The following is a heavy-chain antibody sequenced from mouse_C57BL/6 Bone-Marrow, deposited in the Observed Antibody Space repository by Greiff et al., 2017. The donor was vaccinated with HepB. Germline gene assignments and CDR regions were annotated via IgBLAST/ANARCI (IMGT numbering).Heavy chain of an antibody. D-gene: IGHD1-1*01. V-gene: IGHV1-72*01. CDR2: IDPNSGGT. Sequence: QVQLQQPGAELVKPGASVKLSCKASGYTFTSYWMHWVKQRPGRGLEWIGRIDPNSGGTKYNEKLKSKATLTVDKPSSTAYMQLSSRTSEDSAVYYCASPSTVVANYFDYWGQGTTLTVSS. J-gene: IGHJ2*01. CDR1: GYTFTSYW. CDR3: ASPSTVVANYFDY.